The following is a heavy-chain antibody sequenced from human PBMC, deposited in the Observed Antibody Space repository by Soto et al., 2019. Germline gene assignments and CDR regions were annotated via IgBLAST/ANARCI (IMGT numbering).Heavy chain of an antibody. CDR3: ARDRGLGRDDAFDI. CDR1: GFTFSSYA. Sequence: SGGSLRLSCAASGFTFSSYAMHWVRQAPGKGLEWVAVISYDGSNKYYADSVKGRFTISRDNSKNTLYLQMNSLRAEDTAVYYCARDRGLGRDDAFDIWGQGTMVTVSS. J-gene: IGHJ3*02. CDR2: ISYDGSNK. V-gene: IGHV3-30-3*01. D-gene: IGHD3-16*01.